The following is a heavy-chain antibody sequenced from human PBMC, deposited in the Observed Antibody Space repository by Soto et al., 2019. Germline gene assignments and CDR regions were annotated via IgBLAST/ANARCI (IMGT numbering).Heavy chain of an antibody. D-gene: IGHD6-13*01. CDR3: ARDFRPYSGSRSPFDY. CDR1: GFTFSSYA. CDR2: ISYDGSNK. J-gene: IGHJ4*02. V-gene: IGHV3-30-3*01. Sequence: GGSLRLSCAASGFTFSSYAMHWVRQAPGKGLEWVAVISYDGSNKYYADSVKGRFTISRDNSKNTLYLQMNSLRAEDTAVYYCARDFRPYSGSRSPFDYWGQGTLVTVSS.